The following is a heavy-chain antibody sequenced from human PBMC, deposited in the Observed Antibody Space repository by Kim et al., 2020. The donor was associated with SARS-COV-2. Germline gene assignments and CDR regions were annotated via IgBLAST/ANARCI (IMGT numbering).Heavy chain of an antibody. J-gene: IGHJ6*02. Sequence: GGSLRPSCAASGFTFSSYAMHWVRQAPGKGLEWVAVISYDGSNKYYADSVKGRFTISRDNSKNTLYLQMNSLRAEDTAVYYCARDAEDCSSTSCYSGWDSYYYGIDVWGQGTTVTVSS. CDR3: ARDAEDCSSTSCYSGWDSYYYGIDV. D-gene: IGHD2-2*01. CDR1: GFTFSSYA. CDR2: ISYDGSNK. V-gene: IGHV3-30*04.